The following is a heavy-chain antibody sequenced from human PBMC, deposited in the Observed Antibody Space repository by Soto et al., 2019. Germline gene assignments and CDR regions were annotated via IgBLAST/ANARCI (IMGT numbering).Heavy chain of an antibody. CDR3: TKASSVRHHMDV. Sequence: EVQLLESGGGLVQPGGSLRLSCAASGFTFSNFVMRWVRQTPGKGLEWVSTITDTGGDTYYTDSVKGRFTISRDNSKNTLYLQMTSLRAEDTALYYCTKASSVRHHMDVWGQGTTVTVSS. CDR2: ITDTGGDT. V-gene: IGHV3-23*01. CDR1: GFTFSNFV. J-gene: IGHJ6*02.